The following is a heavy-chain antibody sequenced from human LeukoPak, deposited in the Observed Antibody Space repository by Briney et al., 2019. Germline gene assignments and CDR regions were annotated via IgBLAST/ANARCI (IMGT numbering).Heavy chain of an antibody. V-gene: IGHV3-23*01. CDR3: AKGGYCGGTNCYFYYMDV. Sequence: GGSLRLSCAASGFTFSDHAMTWVRQVPGKGREWVSGISGRGGTTYSADYLKGRFTVSRDNSKNTLYLQMNDLRAEDTAAYFCAKGGYCGGTNCYFYYMDVWGKGTTVTVSS. D-gene: IGHD2-2*01. J-gene: IGHJ6*03. CDR2: ISGRGGTT. CDR1: GFTFSDHA.